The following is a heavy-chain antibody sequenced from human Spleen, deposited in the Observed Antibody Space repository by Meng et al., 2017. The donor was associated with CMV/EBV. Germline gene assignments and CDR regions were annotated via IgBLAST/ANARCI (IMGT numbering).Heavy chain of an antibody. V-gene: IGHV3-7*01. J-gene: IGHJ6*02. CDR3: ARDLGSSGPNGMDV. CDR1: GFTFSSYA. D-gene: IGHD6-6*01. Sequence: GGSLRLSCAGSGFTFSSYAMSWVRHAPEKGLEWVANIQQDGSETYCVDSVQGRFTISRDNTKNSMYLQMNSLRAEDTGVYSRARDLGSSGPNGMDVWGQGTTVTVSS. CDR2: IQQDGSET.